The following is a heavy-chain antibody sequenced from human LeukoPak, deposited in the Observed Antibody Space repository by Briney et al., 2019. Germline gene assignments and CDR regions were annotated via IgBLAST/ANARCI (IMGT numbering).Heavy chain of an antibody. Sequence: ASVKVSCKASGDTFTTYGISWVRQAPGQGLEWMGWVSGYNRNTYYAQKLRGRLTLTTDTSTNTAYKELGSLTSDYTAVYYCARDEVFGDRDFDYWGQGTLVTVSS. J-gene: IGHJ4*02. CDR1: GDTFTTYG. CDR2: VSGYNRNT. CDR3: ARDEVFGDRDFDY. D-gene: IGHD2-21*02. V-gene: IGHV1-18*01.